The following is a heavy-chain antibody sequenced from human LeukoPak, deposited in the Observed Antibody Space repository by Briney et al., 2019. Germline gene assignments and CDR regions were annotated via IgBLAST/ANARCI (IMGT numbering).Heavy chain of an antibody. CDR2: THYSGSS. V-gene: IGHV4-59*01. J-gene: IGHJ4*02. CDR1: GDAISSYY. Sequence: SETLSLTCTVSGDAISSYYWSWIRQPPGEGLEWIGYTHYSGSSDYNPSLKSRVTISLDTSKKQFSLKLNSVTAADTAVYYCARREYSSGWAFDYWGQRTLVTVSS. D-gene: IGHD6-19*01. CDR3: ARREYSSGWAFDY.